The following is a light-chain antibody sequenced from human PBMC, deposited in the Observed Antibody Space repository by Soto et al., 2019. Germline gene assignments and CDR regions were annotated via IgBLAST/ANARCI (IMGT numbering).Light chain of an antibody. CDR1: SSNIGSNT. CDR2: SSN. Sequence: SVLTQPPSASGPPGQRVTISCSGSSSNIGSNTVNWYQQLPGTAPKLLIYSSNQRPSGVPDRFSGSKSGTSASLAISGLQSEDEADYYCAAWDDSLNGPVFGTGTKVTVL. J-gene: IGLJ1*01. CDR3: AAWDDSLNGPV. V-gene: IGLV1-44*01.